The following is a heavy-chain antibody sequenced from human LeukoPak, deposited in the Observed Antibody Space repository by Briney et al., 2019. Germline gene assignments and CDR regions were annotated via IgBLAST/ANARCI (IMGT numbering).Heavy chain of an antibody. D-gene: IGHD2-2*01. V-gene: IGHV3-30*02. CDR1: GFTFSSYG. J-gene: IGHJ4*02. Sequence: GGSLRLSCAASGFTFSSYGMHWVRQAPGKGLEWVAFIRYDGSNKYYADSVKGRFTISRDNSKNMPYLQMNSLRAEDTAVYYCTRDHCSSTSCYSWGQGTLVTVSS. CDR2: IRYDGSNK. CDR3: TRDHCSSTSCYS.